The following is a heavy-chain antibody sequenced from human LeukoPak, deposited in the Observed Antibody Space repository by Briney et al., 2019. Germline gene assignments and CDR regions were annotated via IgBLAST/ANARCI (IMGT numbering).Heavy chain of an antibody. Sequence: GASVKVSCKASGYTFTGYYMHWVRQAPGQGLEWMGWINPNSGGTNYAQRFQGRVTMTRDTSISTAYMELSRLRSDDTAVYYCVRLVDDSSGYHFDYWGQGTLVTVSS. D-gene: IGHD3-22*01. J-gene: IGHJ4*02. V-gene: IGHV1-2*02. CDR3: VRLVDDSSGYHFDY. CDR1: GYTFTGYY. CDR2: INPNSGGT.